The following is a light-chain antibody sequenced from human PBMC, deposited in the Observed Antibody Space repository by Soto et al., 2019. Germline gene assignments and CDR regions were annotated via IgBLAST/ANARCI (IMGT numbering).Light chain of an antibody. V-gene: IGKV3-11*01. CDR2: DAS. Sequence: SGSNQGLVTRPGPPGERDTISWRASQGVSSYLAWYQQKPGQAPRLLIYDASNRAPGIPARFSGSGSGTDFTLPICILSTDDFALYYTPPRGNLSLAFGDGAR. CDR1: QGVSSY. CDR3: PPRGNLSLA. J-gene: IGKJ5*01.